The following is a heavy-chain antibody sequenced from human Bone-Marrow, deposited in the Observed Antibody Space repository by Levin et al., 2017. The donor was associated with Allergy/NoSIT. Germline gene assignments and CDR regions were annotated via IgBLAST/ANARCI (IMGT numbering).Heavy chain of an antibody. Sequence: GGSLRLSCATSGFPFRTYRMHWVRQRPGKGLVWVSRINDDGGSPSYADSVKGRFTVSRDNAKNSLYLQMNSLRAEDTALYYCAKDIGAAVAGTFDYWGQGTLVTVSS. CDR2: INDDGGSP. CDR3: AKDIGAAVAGTFDY. J-gene: IGHJ4*02. V-gene: IGHV3-74*01. D-gene: IGHD6-19*01. CDR1: GFPFRTYR.